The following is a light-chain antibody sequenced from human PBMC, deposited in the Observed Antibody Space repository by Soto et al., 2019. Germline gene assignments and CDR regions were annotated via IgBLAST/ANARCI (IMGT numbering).Light chain of an antibody. CDR2: DAS. CDR3: QHGGT. J-gene: IGKJ5*01. CDR1: QSVSNN. V-gene: IGKV3-11*01. Sequence: EIVLTQSPATLSLSPGERATVSCRASQSVSNNLGWYQQKAGQAPRLLIYDASNRATGIPARFSGSGSGTHFTLTISSLEPEDFVFYYCQHGGTFGRWTRLEIK.